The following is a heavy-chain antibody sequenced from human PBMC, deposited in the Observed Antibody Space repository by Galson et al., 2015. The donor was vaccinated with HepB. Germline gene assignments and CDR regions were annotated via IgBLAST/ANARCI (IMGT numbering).Heavy chain of an antibody. D-gene: IGHD3-10*01. J-gene: IGHJ4*02. CDR1: GFIVDGSG. CDR2: ISASGGKT. CDR3: TRDSGWESAY. Sequence: SLRLSCAASGFIVDGSGMSWVRQAPGKGLEWVSGISASGGKTHFADSVQGRYTLSRDKSQNTVYLQMNSLRVDDSALYYCTRDSGWESAYWGQGTLVTVSS. V-gene: IGHV3-23*01.